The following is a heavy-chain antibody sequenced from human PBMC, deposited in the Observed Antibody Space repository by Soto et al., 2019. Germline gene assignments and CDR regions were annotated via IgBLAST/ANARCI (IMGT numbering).Heavy chain of an antibody. J-gene: IGHJ6*02. CDR2: INAGNGNT. CDR1: GYTSTNYA. D-gene: IGHD6-13*01. Sequence: APVKGSCTASGYTSTNYAMHWVRQAPGQRLEWMGWINAGNGNTKYSQKFQGRVTITRDTSASTAYMELSSLRSEDTAVYYCASSYIAAAPYGMDVWGQGTTVTVSS. CDR3: ASSYIAAAPYGMDV. V-gene: IGHV1-3*01.